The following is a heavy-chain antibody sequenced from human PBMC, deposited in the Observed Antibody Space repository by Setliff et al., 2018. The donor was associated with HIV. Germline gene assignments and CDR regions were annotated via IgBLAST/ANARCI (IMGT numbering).Heavy chain of an antibody. V-gene: IGHV4-38-2*02. J-gene: IGHJ6*02. D-gene: IGHD5-12*01. CDR1: SYSISSGYY. CDR2: IYYSGST. CDR3: AREIWGQVAHVPYGMDV. Sequence: SETLSLICAVSSYSISSGYYWGWIRQPPGKGLEWIGYIYYSGSTYYNPSLKSRVTMSVDTSKNQFSLKVRYVTAADTAIYYCAREIWGQVAHVPYGMDVWGQGTTVTVSS.